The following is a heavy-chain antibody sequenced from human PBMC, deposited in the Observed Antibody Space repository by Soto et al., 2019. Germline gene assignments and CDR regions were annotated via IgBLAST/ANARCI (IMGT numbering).Heavy chain of an antibody. CDR3: AGTVGALGHGFDP. CDR2: ISAYNGNT. D-gene: IGHD1-26*01. Sequence: QVQLVQSGAEVKKPGASVNVSCKASGYNFNSYTISWVRQAPGQGLEWMGRISAYNGNTNYAQKLQGRVTRTTDTCTSTAYMAQRRMKTTDTAVYHSAGTVGALGHGFDPWGQGTVVTVSS. J-gene: IGHJ5*02. V-gene: IGHV1-18*01. CDR1: GYNFNSYT.